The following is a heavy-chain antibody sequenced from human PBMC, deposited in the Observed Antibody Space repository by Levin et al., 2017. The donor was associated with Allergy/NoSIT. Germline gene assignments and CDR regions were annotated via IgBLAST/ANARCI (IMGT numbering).Heavy chain of an antibody. CDR2: IIPIFGTA. CDR3: ASRDVVVPAAIVSGGASRYYYYYMDV. D-gene: IGHD2-2*01. CDR1: GGTFSSYA. Sequence: SVKVSCKASGGTFSSYAISWVRQAPRQGLEWMGGIIPIFGTANYAQKFQGRVTITADKSTSTAYMELSSLRSEDTAVYYCASRDVVVPAAIVSGGASRYYYYYMDVWGKGTTVTVSS. V-gene: IGHV1-69*06. J-gene: IGHJ6*03.